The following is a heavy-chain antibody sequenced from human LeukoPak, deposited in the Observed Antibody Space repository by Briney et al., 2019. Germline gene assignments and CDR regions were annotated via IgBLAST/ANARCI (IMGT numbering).Heavy chain of an antibody. CDR3: AREGIAARSEAFEY. CDR2: IGSSSSSI. Sequence: GGSLRLSCAASGFTFSSYSMNWVRQAPGKGLAWVSSIGSSSSSIYYADSVKGRFTIYRDNAKNSLYLQMNGLRAEDTAVYCCAREGIAARSEAFEYWGQGTLVTVSS. V-gene: IGHV3-21*01. CDR1: GFTFSSYS. J-gene: IGHJ4*02. D-gene: IGHD6-6*01.